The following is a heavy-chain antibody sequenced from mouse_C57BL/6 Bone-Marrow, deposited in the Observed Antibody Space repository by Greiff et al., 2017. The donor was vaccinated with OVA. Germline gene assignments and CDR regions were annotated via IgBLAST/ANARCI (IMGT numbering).Heavy chain of an antibody. D-gene: IGHD2-5*01. V-gene: IGHV5-6*01. CDR2: ISSGGSYT. J-gene: IGHJ4*01. CDR1: GFTFSSYG. Sequence: EVKLMESGGDLVKPGGSLKLSCAASGFTFSSYGMSWVRQTPDKRLEWVATISSGGSYTYYPDSVKGRFTISRDNAKNTLYLQMSSLKSEDTAMYYCASPYYSKAYYYAMDYWGQGTSVTVSS. CDR3: ASPYYSKAYYYAMDY.